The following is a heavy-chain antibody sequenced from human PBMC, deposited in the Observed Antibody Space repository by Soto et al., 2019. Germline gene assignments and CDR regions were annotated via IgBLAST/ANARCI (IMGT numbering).Heavy chain of an antibody. CDR2: ISAYNGNT. J-gene: IGHJ6*02. CDR1: GYTFTSYG. Sequence: GASVKVSCKASGYTFTSYGISWVRQAPGQGLEWMGWISAYNGNTNYAQKLQGRVTMTTDTSTSTAYMELRSLRSDDTAVYYCARNPHLEWLSYYYYGMDVWGQGTTVTVSS. CDR3: ARNPHLEWLSYYYYGMDV. V-gene: IGHV1-18*04. D-gene: IGHD3-3*01.